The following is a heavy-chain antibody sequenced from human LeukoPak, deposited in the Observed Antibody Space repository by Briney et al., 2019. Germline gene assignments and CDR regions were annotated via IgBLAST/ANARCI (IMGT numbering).Heavy chain of an antibody. CDR2: INGGGTRT. J-gene: IGHJ4*02. CDR1: GFTFSSSV. Sequence: GGSLGLSCAASGFTFSSSVMSWVRQAPGKGLEWVSTINGGGTRTYYAVSVNGRFIISRDNSMNTLYLQMNGLRAEDTAVYYCARDQGGYSTDFDFWGQGTLVTVSS. D-gene: IGHD5-12*01. CDR3: ARDQGGYSTDFDF. V-gene: IGHV3-23*01.